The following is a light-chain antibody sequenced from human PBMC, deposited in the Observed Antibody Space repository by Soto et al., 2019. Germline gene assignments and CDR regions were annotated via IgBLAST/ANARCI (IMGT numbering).Light chain of an antibody. CDR3: LQYHNLWA. CDR1: QNIYYN. CDR2: RAS. Sequence: ILMTQSPATVSVSPGESATLSCRASQNIYYNVAWYQQRPGQAPRLLIYRASTRAPGVPARFSGSGSGTEFTLISSSLQPEDFTVYSCLQYHNLWAFGQGTKVDIK. V-gene: IGKV3-15*01. J-gene: IGKJ1*01.